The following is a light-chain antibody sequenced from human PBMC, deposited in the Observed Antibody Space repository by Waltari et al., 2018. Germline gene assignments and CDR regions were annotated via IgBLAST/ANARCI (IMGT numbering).Light chain of an antibody. CDR1: SSDVGSYNY. V-gene: IGLV2-14*03. J-gene: IGLJ2*01. CDR3: SSYTTSSTVV. CDR2: DVS. Sequence: QSALTQPASVSGSPGQSITIPCTGTSSDVGSYNYGSWYQHHPGKAPKLMICDVSNRPSGVSNRFSGSKSGNTASLTISGLQAEDEADYYCSSYTTSSTVVFGGGTKLTVL.